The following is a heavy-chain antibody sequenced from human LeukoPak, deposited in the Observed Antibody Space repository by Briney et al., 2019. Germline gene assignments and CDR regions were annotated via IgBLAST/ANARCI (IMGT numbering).Heavy chain of an antibody. V-gene: IGHV3-23*01. CDR3: AKDPLSSSSGGPYAMDV. D-gene: IGHD6-6*01. CDR2: ISSSGGIT. J-gene: IGHJ6*02. CDR1: GFTFSIYA. Sequence: GGSLRLSCEASGFTFSIYAMSWVRQAPGKGLEWVSAISSSGGITYYADSVKGRLTVSRDNSKNTLYLQMNSLRVEDTAVYYCAKDPLSSSSGGPYAMDVWGQGTTATVSS.